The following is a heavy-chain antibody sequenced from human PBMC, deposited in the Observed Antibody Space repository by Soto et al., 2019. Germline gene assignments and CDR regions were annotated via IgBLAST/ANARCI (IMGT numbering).Heavy chain of an antibody. CDR3: ARAIVVVVAASYAYYYYGMDV. D-gene: IGHD2-15*01. CDR1: GGSFSGYY. J-gene: IGHJ6*02. V-gene: IGHV4-34*01. Sequence: ETLSLTCAVYGGSFSGYYWSWIRQPPGKGLEWIGEINHSGSTNYNPSLKSRVTISVDTSKNQFSLKLSSVTAADTAVYYCARAIVVVVAASYAYYYYGMDVWGQGTTVTVSS. CDR2: INHSGST.